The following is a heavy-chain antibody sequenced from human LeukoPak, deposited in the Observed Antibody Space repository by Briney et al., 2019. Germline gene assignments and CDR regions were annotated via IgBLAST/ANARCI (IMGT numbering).Heavy chain of an antibody. Sequence: GGSLRLSCAASAFTVSSNYMTWVRQAPGKGLEWVSVIYSGGTRYYADSVTGRFIISRDNSKNTLYLQMNTLRAEDTAVYYCARLISVAGTGAFDIWGQGTMVTVSS. CDR2: IYSGGTR. D-gene: IGHD6-19*01. CDR3: ARLISVAGTGAFDI. V-gene: IGHV3-66*01. CDR1: AFTVSSNY. J-gene: IGHJ3*02.